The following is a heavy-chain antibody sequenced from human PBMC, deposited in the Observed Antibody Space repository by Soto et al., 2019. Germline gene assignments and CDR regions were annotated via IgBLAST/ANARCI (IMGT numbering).Heavy chain of an antibody. D-gene: IGHD3-3*01. CDR3: ATGLGFDY. J-gene: IGHJ4*02. Sequence: QVQLVQSGAEVKKPGASVKVSCKVSGYTLTELSMHWVRQAPGKGLEWMGGFDTEDGVTIYAQKLKGRVTMTADTSTDTAYMELSSLGSEDTAVYYCATGLGFDYWGQGTLVTVSS. CDR1: GYTLTELS. V-gene: IGHV1-24*01. CDR2: FDTEDGVT.